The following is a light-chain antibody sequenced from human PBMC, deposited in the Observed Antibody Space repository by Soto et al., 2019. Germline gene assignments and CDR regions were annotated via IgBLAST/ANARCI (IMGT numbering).Light chain of an antibody. CDR1: SSDVGTYNL. CDR2: EVD. Sequence: QSALTQPASVFGSPGQSITISCTGTSSDVGTYNLVSWYQQHPGKAPKLMIYEVDKRPSGVSNRFSGSKSGNTASLTISGLQAEDEADYYCCSYAGSSTLVFGGGTKLTVL. J-gene: IGLJ2*01. V-gene: IGLV2-23*02. CDR3: CSYAGSSTLV.